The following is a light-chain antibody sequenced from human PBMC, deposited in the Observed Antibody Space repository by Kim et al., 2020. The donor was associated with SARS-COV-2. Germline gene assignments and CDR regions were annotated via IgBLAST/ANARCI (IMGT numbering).Light chain of an antibody. V-gene: IGKV1-27*01. CDR2: AAS. CDR1: QDISHY. J-gene: IGKJ1*01. CDR3: QKCDSAPWT. Sequence: SASVGNGVPMTCRASQDISHYLAWFQLKPGKAPKLLIYAASALQPGVPSRFSGSGSGTDFTLTVTSLQPEDVATYYCQKCDSAPWTFGQGTKVDIK.